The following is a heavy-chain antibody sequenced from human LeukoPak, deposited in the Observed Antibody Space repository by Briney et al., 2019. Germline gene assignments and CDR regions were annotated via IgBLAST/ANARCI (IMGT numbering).Heavy chain of an antibody. CDR2: IYTSGST. CDR3: ARDRGDSSGYYDPFDI. CDR1: GGSISSSSYY. Sequence: SETLSLTCTVSGGSISSSSYYWGWIRQPPGKGLEWIGRIYTSGSTNYNPSLKSRVTISVDTSKNQFSLKLSSVTAADTAVYYCARDRGDSSGYYDPFDIWGQGTMVTVSS. D-gene: IGHD3-22*01. J-gene: IGHJ3*02. V-gene: IGHV4-39*07.